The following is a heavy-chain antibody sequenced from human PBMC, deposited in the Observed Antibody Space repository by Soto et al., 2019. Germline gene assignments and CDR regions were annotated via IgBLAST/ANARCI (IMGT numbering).Heavy chain of an antibody. CDR2: ISAYNGNT. CDR3: ARWGYCSGGSCYQSYYYYYGMDV. J-gene: IGHJ6*02. CDR1: GYTFTSYG. D-gene: IGHD2-15*01. V-gene: IGHV1-18*01. Sequence: ASVKVSCKASGYTFTSYGISWVRQAPGQGLEWMGWISAYNGNTNYAQKLQGRVTMTTDTSTSTAYMELRSLRSDDTAVYYCARWGYCSGGSCYQSYYYYYGMDVWGQGATVTVSS.